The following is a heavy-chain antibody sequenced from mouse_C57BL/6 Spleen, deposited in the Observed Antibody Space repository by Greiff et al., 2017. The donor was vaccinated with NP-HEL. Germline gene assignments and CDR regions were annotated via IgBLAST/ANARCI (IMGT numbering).Heavy chain of an antibody. CDR1: GYTFTSYW. D-gene: IGHD1-1*01. J-gene: IGHJ2*01. CDR3: ARYPLLYGSSPDYFDY. V-gene: IGHV1-55*01. Sequence: QVQLQQPGAELVKPGASVKMSCKASGYTFTSYWITWVKQRPGQGLEWIGDIYPGSGSTNYNEKFKSKATLTVDTSSSTAYMQLSSLTSEDSAVYYCARYPLLYGSSPDYFDYWGQGTTLTVSS. CDR2: IYPGSGST.